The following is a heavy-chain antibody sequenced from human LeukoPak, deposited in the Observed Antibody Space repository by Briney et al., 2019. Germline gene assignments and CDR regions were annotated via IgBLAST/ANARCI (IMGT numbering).Heavy chain of an antibody. V-gene: IGHV1-69*05. CDR2: IFPIFGTA. D-gene: IGHD5-12*01. CDR1: GGTFSSYA. J-gene: IGHJ5*02. CDR3: ARGFVDIVATTANWFDP. Sequence: GASVKVSCKASGGTFSSYAISWVRQAPGQGLEWMGGIFPIFGTANYAQKFQGRVTITTDESTSTAYMELSSLRSEDTAVYYCARGFVDIVATTANWFDPWGQGTLVTASS.